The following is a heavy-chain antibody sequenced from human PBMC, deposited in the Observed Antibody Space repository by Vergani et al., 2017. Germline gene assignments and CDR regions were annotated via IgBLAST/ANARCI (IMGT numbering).Heavy chain of an antibody. D-gene: IGHD4-17*01. CDR3: AKDYGDHGYYFDY. Sequence: QVQLVESGGGVVQPGRSLRLSCAASGFTFSSYGMHWVRQAPGKGLEWVAVISYDGSNKYYADSVKGRFTISRDNSKNTLYLQMNSLRAEDTAVYYCAKDYGDHGYYFDYWGQGTLVTVSS. CDR2: ISYDGSNK. V-gene: IGHV3-30*18. J-gene: IGHJ4*02. CDR1: GFTFSSYG.